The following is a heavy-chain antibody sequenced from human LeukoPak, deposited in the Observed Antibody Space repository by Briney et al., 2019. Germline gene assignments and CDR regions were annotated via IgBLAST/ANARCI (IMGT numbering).Heavy chain of an antibody. Sequence: PSETLSLTCTVSGVSISSYYWSWIRQPPGKGLEWIGYIYYSGSTNYNPSLKSRVTISVDTSKNQFSLKLSSVTAADTAVYYCARDSRDGYNQFDYWGQGTLVTVSS. CDR3: ARDSRDGYNQFDY. V-gene: IGHV4-59*01. J-gene: IGHJ4*02. D-gene: IGHD5-24*01. CDR1: GVSISSYY. CDR2: IYYSGST.